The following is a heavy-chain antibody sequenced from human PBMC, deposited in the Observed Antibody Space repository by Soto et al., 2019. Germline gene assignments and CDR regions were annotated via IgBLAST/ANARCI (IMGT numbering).Heavy chain of an antibody. Sequence: QLLESGGGLVQPGGSLRLSCAASGFTFRDYAMRWVRQAPGKGLEYVSAVGGANSDTDYADSVKGRFIVSRDNSRNTLYLQMNNLRAEDTAVYYCAKDGIPYNGKNDAFDIWGQGTMVTVSS. CDR1: GFTFRDYA. CDR3: AKDGIPYNGKNDAFDI. J-gene: IGHJ3*02. CDR2: VGGANSDT. D-gene: IGHD1-20*01. V-gene: IGHV3-23*01.